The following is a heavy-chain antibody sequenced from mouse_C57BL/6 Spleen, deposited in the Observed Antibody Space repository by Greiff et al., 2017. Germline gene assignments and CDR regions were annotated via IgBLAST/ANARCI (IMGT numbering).Heavy chain of an antibody. D-gene: IGHD2-2*01. J-gene: IGHJ4*01. CDR1: GFTFSSYG. CDR3: ARPYGYEGGYAMDY. V-gene: IGHV5-6*01. CDR2: ISSGGSYS. Sequence: EVKLMESGGDLVKPGGSLKLSCAASGFTFSSYGMSWVRQTPDKRLEWVATISSGGSYSYYPDSVKGRFTISRDSAKNTLYLQISSVKSEDTDMYYCARPYGYEGGYAMDYWVQGTSVTDSS.